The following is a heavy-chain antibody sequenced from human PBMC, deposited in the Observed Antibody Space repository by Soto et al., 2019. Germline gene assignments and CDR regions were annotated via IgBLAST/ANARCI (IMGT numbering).Heavy chain of an antibody. CDR3: ARDLQADY. J-gene: IGHJ4*02. CDR2: INARSGKT. V-gene: IGHV1-46*01. Sequence: GASVKVSCKASGDTLSTYYMHWARQAPGQRLEWMGIINARSGKTNYPQKFQGRVTITRDTSTTTAYMELSTLRSEDTAVYYCARDLQADYWGQGTLVTVSS. CDR1: GDTLSTYY.